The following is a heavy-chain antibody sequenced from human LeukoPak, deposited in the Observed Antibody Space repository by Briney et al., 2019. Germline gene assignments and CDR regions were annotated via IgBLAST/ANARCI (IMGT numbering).Heavy chain of an antibody. CDR2: GDDTGGT. Sequence: SETLSLTCAVYGESLNGHYWSWIRQPPGKGLEWIGEGDDTGGTKFNPSLKGRVTISADTSKNQFSLKLSSVTAADTAVYYCARGPEAAGRLGDWFDPWGQGTLVTVSS. D-gene: IGHD6-13*01. J-gene: IGHJ5*02. CDR1: GESLNGHY. CDR3: ARGPEAAGRLGDWFDP. V-gene: IGHV4-34*01.